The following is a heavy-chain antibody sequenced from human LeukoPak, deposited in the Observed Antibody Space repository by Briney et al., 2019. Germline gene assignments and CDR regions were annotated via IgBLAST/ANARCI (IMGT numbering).Heavy chain of an antibody. CDR3: ANGDRLSAMIVVVIKNDYWYFDL. CDR1: GVSISSSNW. J-gene: IGHJ2*01. V-gene: IGHV4-4*02. CDR2: IYHSGST. Sequence: SETLSLTCAVSGVSISSSNWWSWVRQPPGKGLEWIGEIYHSGSTTHNPSLKGRVTISVDKSKNQFSLKLSSVTAADTAVYYCANGDRLSAMIVVVIKNDYWYFDLWGRGTLVTVSS. D-gene: IGHD3-22*01.